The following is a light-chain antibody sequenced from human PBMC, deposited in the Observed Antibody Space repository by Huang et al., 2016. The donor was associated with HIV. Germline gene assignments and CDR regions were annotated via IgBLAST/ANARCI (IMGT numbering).Light chain of an antibody. CDR2: VAS. CDR1: QSINNNY. Sequence: EIVLTQSPGTLSLSPGEGATLSCRASQSINNNYLARFQQKPGQPPRLLIYVASSRATGVPDRFTGSGSGTDFNLTISRLETEDFAMYFCQHYGTSPQTFGQGTKLEIK. V-gene: IGKV3-20*01. J-gene: IGKJ2*01. CDR3: QHYGTSPQT.